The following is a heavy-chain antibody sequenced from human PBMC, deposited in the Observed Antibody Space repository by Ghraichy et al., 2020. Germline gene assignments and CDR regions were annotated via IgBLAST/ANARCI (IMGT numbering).Heavy chain of an antibody. CDR2: ISSSSYT. CDR3: ARQGNFIVVVPANYYYMDV. CDR1: GFTFSDYY. D-gene: IGHD2-2*01. J-gene: IGHJ6*03. Sequence: GGSLRLSCAASGFTFSDYYMSWIRQAPGKGLEWVSYISSSSYTNYADSVKGRFTISRDNAKNSLYLQMNSLRAEDTAVYYCARQGNFIVVVPANYYYMDVWGKGTTVTVSS. V-gene: IGHV3-11*03.